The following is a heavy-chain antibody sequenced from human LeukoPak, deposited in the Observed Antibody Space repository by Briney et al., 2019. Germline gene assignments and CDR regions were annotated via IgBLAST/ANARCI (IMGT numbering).Heavy chain of an antibody. J-gene: IGHJ6*02. CDR2: ITRSSSDI. D-gene: IGHD2-8*02. V-gene: IGHV3-21*01. Sequence: GGSLRLSCAASGFIFSDYSMNWVRQAPGKGLEWVASITRSSSDINYVDSEKGRFTISRDNAKNSLYLQMNSLRAEETAVYYCARDVVYGMDVWGQGTTVTVSS. CDR1: GFIFSDYS. CDR3: ARDVVYGMDV.